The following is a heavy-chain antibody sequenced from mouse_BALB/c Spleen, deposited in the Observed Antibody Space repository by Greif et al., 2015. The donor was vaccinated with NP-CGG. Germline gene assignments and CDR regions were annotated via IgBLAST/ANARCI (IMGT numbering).Heavy chain of an antibody. CDR2: ISSGGSYT. CDR3: ARHKGTTQGFDY. D-gene: IGHD2-14*01. J-gene: IGHJ2*01. V-gene: IGHV5-9-3*01. Sequence: EVKLVESGGGLVKPGGSLKLSCAASGFTFSSYAMSWVRQTPEKRLEWVATISSGGSYTYYPDSVKGRFTISRDNAKNTLYLQMSSLRSEDTAMYYCARHKGTTQGFDYWGQGTTLTVSS. CDR1: GFTFSSYA.